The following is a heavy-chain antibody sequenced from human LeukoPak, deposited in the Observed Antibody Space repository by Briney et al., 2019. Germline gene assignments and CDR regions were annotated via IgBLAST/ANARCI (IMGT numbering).Heavy chain of an antibody. J-gene: IGHJ6*03. D-gene: IGHD3-10*01. Sequence: SQTLSLTCAISGDSVSSNSAAWNWIRQSPSRGLEWLGRTYYRSKWYNDYAVSVKSRVTINPDTSKNQFSLQLNSVTPEDTAVYYCARDRPITMVRGVKDNYYYYYMDVWGKGTTVTVSS. V-gene: IGHV6-1*01. CDR3: ARDRPITMVRGVKDNYYYYYMDV. CDR1: GDSVSSNSAA. CDR2: TYYRSKWYN.